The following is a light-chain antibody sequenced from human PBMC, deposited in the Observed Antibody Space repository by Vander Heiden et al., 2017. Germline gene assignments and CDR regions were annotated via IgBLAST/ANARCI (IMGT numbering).Light chain of an antibody. CDR1: QSVLYSSNNKNY. J-gene: IGKJ3*01. CDR3: QQYYSTPPT. Sequence: DFVMTQSPDSLDVSLGERATINCKSSQSVLYSSNNKNYLAWYQQKPGQPPKLLIYWASTRESGVPDRFSGSGSGTDFTLTISSLQAEDVAVYYCQQYYSTPPTFGPGTKVDIK. CDR2: WAS. V-gene: IGKV4-1*01.